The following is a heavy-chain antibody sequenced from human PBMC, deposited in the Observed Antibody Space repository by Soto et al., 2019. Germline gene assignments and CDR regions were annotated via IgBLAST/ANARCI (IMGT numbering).Heavy chain of an antibody. Sequence: GASVKVSCKASGYTFTSYGISWVRQAPGQGLERMGWISAYNGNTNYAQKLQGRVTMTTDTSTSTAYMELRSLRSDDTAVYYCARVFLDYDFWSGPAPNYYYYYMDVWGKGTTVTVSS. CDR1: GYTFTSYG. CDR2: ISAYNGNT. CDR3: ARVFLDYDFWSGPAPNYYYYYMDV. J-gene: IGHJ6*03. V-gene: IGHV1-18*01. D-gene: IGHD3-3*01.